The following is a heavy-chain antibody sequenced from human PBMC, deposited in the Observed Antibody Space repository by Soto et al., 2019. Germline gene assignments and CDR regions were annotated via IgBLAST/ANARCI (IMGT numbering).Heavy chain of an antibody. Sequence: PSETLSLTCSVSGGSISGYYWSWIRQAPGKGLEWIGYVYDTGSTCYNPSLRSRVTISVDTSKKQCSLSLRLVTAADTAVYFCARSIAVPSSHIDHWGQGTRVTVSS. CDR2: VYDTGST. CDR1: GGSISGYY. CDR3: ARSIAVPSSHIDH. V-gene: IGHV4-59*01. J-gene: IGHJ4*02. D-gene: IGHD6-6*01.